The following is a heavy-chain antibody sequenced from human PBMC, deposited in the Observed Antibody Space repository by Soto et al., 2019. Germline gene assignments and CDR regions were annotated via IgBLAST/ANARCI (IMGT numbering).Heavy chain of an antibody. Sequence: SETLSLTCTVSGDSISTFYWGWMRQSPGKELEWIGYVYYTGSTNYNPSLKSRVTISVDRSKNQFSLKLTSANAADTAVYYCARGRTLSHPHADSSAYFYLFDYWGQGTQVTVSS. CDR2: VYYTGST. CDR3: ARGRTLSHPHADSSAYFYLFDY. J-gene: IGHJ4*02. D-gene: IGHD3-22*01. V-gene: IGHV4-59*01. CDR1: GDSISTFY.